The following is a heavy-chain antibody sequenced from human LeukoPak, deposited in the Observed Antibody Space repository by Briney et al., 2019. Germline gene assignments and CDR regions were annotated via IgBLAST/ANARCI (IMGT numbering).Heavy chain of an antibody. V-gene: IGHV4-59*04. CDR1: GGSVSGYY. J-gene: IGHJ6*02. CDR2: VYYSGST. D-gene: IGHD2-15*01. CDR3: ARLLETYYYGMDV. Sequence: SETLSLTCVVSGGSVSGYYWGWIRQPPGRGLEWIGYVYYSGSTYYNPSLKSRVTISVDTSKNQFSLKLSSVTAADTAVYYCARLLETYYYGMDVWGQGTTVTVSS.